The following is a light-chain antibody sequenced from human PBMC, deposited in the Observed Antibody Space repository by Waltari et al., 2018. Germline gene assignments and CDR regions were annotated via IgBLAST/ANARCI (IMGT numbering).Light chain of an antibody. CDR1: SSDVGSYNL. CDR3: CSYAGSSTLV. V-gene: IGLV2-23*01. CDR2: EGS. J-gene: IGLJ2*01. Sequence: QSALTQPASVSGSPGQSITISCTGTSSDVGSYNLVSGYQQHIGKAPKRMIYEGSKRPSGLSNRFSGSKSGNTASLTISGLQAEDEADYYCCSYAGSSTLVFGGGTKLTIL.